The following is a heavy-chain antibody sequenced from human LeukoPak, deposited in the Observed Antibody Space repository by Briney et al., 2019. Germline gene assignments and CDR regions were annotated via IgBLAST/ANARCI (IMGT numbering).Heavy chain of an antibody. CDR2: IYTSGST. V-gene: IGHV4-61*09. CDR1: GGSISSGSYY. Sequence: PSQTLSLTCTASGGSISSGSYYWSWIRQPAGKGLEWIGHIYTSGSTNYNPSLKSRVTISVDTSKNQFSLKVSSVSAADTAVYYCARAYSSSWYWNWFDPWGQGTLVTVSS. CDR3: ARAYSSSWYWNWFDP. D-gene: IGHD6-13*01. J-gene: IGHJ5*02.